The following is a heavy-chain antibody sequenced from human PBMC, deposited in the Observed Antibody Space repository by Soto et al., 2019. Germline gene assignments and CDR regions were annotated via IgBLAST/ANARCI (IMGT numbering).Heavy chain of an antibody. J-gene: IGHJ6*02. CDR3: ARSYSSGLSVSYGMDV. CDR2: IIPIFGTA. CDR1: GGTFSSYA. D-gene: IGHD6-19*01. V-gene: IGHV1-69*13. Sequence: GASVKVSCKASGGTFSSYAISWVRQAPGQGLEWMGGIIPIFGTANYAQKFQGRVTITADESTSTAYMELSSLRSEDTAVYYCARSYSSGLSVSYGMDVWGQGTTVTVSS.